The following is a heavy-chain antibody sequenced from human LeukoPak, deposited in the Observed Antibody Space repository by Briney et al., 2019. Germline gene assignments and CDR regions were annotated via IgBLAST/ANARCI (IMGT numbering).Heavy chain of an antibody. J-gene: IGHJ4*02. D-gene: IGHD2-2*01. Sequence: GGSLRLSCAASGFTFSSYAMSWVRQAPGNGLEWVSGISGGDGSTNYADSVKGRFTIFRDNSKNTLYLQMNSLRAEDTAMYYCAKDNVPYAGSAYSPVNGPLDYWGLGTLVTVSS. V-gene: IGHV3-23*01. CDR3: AKDNVPYAGSAYSPVNGPLDY. CDR2: ISGGDGST. CDR1: GFTFSSYA.